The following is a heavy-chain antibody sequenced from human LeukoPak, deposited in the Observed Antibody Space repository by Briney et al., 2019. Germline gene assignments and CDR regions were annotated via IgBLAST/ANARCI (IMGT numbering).Heavy chain of an antibody. V-gene: IGHV1-8*03. Sequence: ASVKVSCKASGYTFTSYDINWVRQATGQGLEWMGWMNPNSGNTGYAQKFQGRVTITRNTSISTASMELSSLRSEDTAVYYCARARRIVVVPAASRDNYYYYMDVWGKGTTVTVSS. D-gene: IGHD2-2*01. J-gene: IGHJ6*03. CDR1: GYTFTSYD. CDR3: ARARRIVVVPAASRDNYYYYMDV. CDR2: MNPNSGNT.